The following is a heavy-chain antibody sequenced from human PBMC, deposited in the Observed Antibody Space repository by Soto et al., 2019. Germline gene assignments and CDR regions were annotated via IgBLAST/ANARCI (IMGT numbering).Heavy chain of an antibody. CDR2: IYYSGST. D-gene: IGHD3-22*01. V-gene: IGHV4-61*01. J-gene: IGHJ3*02. CDR3: ARRYYDSSGYYVDAFDI. Sequence: SETLSLTCTVSGGSVSMGSYYWSWIRQPPGKGLEWIGYIYYSGSTNYNPSLKSRVTISVDTSKNQFSLKLSSVTAADTAVYYCARRYYDSSGYYVDAFDIWGQGTMVT. CDR1: GGSVSMGSYY.